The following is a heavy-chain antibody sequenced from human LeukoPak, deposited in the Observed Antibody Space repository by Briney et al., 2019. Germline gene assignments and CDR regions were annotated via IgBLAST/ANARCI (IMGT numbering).Heavy chain of an antibody. CDR3: ARSNYDFWSFYYYYYGMDV. J-gene: IGHJ6*02. Sequence: ASVKVSCKAYGYTFTSYGISLVRQAPGQGLEWMGWISAYNGNTNYAQKLQGRVTMTTDTSTSTAYMELRSLRSDDTAVYYCARSNYDFWSFYYYYYGMDVWGQGTTVTVSS. D-gene: IGHD3-3*01. CDR2: ISAYNGNT. CDR1: GYTFTSYG. V-gene: IGHV1-18*01.